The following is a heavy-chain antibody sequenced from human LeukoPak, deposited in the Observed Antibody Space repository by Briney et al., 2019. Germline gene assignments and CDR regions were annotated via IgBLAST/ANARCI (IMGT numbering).Heavy chain of an antibody. D-gene: IGHD3-3*01. CDR2: IIPIFGTA. CDR3: ARGERITIFGVVN. CDR1: GGTFSSYA. V-gene: IGHV1-69*05. J-gene: IGHJ4*02. Sequence: SVKVSCKASGGTFSSYAISWVRQAPGQGLEWMGEIIPIFGTANYAQKFQGRVTITTDESTSTAYMELSSLRSEDTAVYYCARGERITIFGVVNWGQGTLVTVSS.